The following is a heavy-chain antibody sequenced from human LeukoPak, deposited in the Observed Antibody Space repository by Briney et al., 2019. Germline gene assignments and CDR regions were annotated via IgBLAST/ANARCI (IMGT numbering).Heavy chain of an antibody. CDR2: IYYSGST. V-gene: IGHV4-30-4*01. D-gene: IGHD3/OR15-3a*01. J-gene: IGHJ5*02. CDR1: GGSISSGDYY. Sequence: SETLSLTCTVSGGSISSGDYYWSWIRQPPGKGLEWIGYIYYSGSTYYNPSLKSRVTISVDTSKNQFSLKLSSVTAADTAVYYCARALRTSNWFDPWGQGTLVTASS. CDR3: ARALRTSNWFDP.